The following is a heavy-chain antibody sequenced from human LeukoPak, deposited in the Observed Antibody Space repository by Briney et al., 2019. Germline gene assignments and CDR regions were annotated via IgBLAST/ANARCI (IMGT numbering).Heavy chain of an antibody. CDR1: GGSISNRRYN. D-gene: IGHD3-22*01. J-gene: IGHJ3*02. CDR2: IYYSGST. CDR3: ARQRRRQITMIVVVNKGGAFDI. V-gene: IGHV4-39*01. Sequence: SETLSLTCTVSGGSISNRRYNWGWIRPPPGEGPEWVGSIYYSGSTYYNRTLKSRVTISVDTSKNQFSLKLSSVTAADTAVYYCARQRRRQITMIVVVNKGGAFDIWGQGTMVTISS.